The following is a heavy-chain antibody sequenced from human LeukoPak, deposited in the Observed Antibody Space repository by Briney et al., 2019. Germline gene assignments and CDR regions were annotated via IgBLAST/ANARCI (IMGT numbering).Heavy chain of an antibody. V-gene: IGHV3-30*04. CDR3: ARSGHSGDYYYYMDV. CDR1: GFTFSNYA. D-gene: IGHD4-23*01. CDR2: ISYDGRNQ. J-gene: IGHJ6*03. Sequence: PGGSLRLSCAASGFTFSNYAMHWVRQAPGKGLDWVSVISYDGRNQYYAYSVKGRFTISRDNSKNTLYLQMNSLRGEDTAVYYCARSGHSGDYYYYMDVWGKGTTVTVSS.